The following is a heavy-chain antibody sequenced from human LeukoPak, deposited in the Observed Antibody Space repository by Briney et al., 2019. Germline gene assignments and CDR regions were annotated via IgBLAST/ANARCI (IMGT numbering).Heavy chain of an antibody. CDR2: ISSTSSTV. CDR1: GFTFSSYA. D-gene: IGHD6-6*01. J-gene: IGHJ4*02. Sequence: GGSLRLSCAASGFTFSSYAMSWVRQAPGKGLEWVSYISSTSSTVYYADSVKGRFTISRDNVKNSLYLQMNSLRAEDTAVYYCARGRDSSSSYPGYWGQGTLVTVSS. V-gene: IGHV3-48*01. CDR3: ARGRDSSSSYPGY.